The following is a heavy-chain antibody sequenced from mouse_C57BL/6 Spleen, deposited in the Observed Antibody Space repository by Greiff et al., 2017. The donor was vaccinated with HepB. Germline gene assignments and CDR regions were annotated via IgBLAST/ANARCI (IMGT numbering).Heavy chain of an antibody. CDR2: ISSGGDYI. Sequence: EVHLVESGEGLVKPGGSLKLSCAASGFTFSSYAMSWVRQTPEKRLEWVAYISSGGDYIYYADTVKGRFTISRDNARNTLYLQMSSLKSEDTAMYYCTREWDVWFAYWGQGTLVTVSA. D-gene: IGHD4-1*01. CDR1: GFTFSSYA. V-gene: IGHV5-9-1*02. J-gene: IGHJ3*01. CDR3: TREWDVWFAY.